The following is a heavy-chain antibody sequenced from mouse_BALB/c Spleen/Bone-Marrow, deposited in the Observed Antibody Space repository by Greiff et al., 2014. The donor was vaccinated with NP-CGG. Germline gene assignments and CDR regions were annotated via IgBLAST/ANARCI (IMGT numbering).Heavy chain of an antibody. V-gene: IGHV5-12*02. J-gene: IGHJ4*01. Sequence: DVHLVESGGGLVQPGGSLKLSCATSGFTFRDYYMYWVRQTPEKRLGWVAYISNGGGSTYYPDTVKGRFTISRDNAKNTLYLQMSRLKSEDTAMYYCARQGTLDYWGQGTSVTVSS. CDR2: ISNGGGST. CDR1: GFTFRDYY. CDR3: ARQGTLDY.